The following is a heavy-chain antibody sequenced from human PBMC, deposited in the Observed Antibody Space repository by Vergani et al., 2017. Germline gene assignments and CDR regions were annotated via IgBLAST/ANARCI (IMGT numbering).Heavy chain of an antibody. V-gene: IGHV3-23*01. CDR3: AKCPRIAVAGTWFDP. D-gene: IGHD6-19*01. Sequence: EVQLLESGGGLVQPGGSLRLSCAASGFTFSSYAMNWVRQAPGKGLEWVSAISGSGGSTYYADSVKGRFTISRDNSKNTLYLQMNSLRAEDTAVYYCAKCPRIAVAGTWFDPWGQGTLVTVSS. CDR1: GFTFSSYA. CDR2: ISGSGGST. J-gene: IGHJ5*02.